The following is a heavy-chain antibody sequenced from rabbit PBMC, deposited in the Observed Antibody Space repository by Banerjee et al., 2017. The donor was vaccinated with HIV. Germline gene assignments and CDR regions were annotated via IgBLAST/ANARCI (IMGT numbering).Heavy chain of an antibody. CDR1: GFSFSSRYD. D-gene: IGHD8-1*01. V-gene: IGHV1S45*01. CDR2: IYTGDGGT. CDR3: ARGADSSYWSFDL. J-gene: IGHJ4*01. Sequence: QEQLEESGGDLVKPEGSLTLTCTASGFSFSSRYDMCWVRQAPGKGPEWIACIYTGDGGTYYASWAKGRFTITKTSSTTVTLQMTSLTAADTATYFCARGADSSYWSFDLWGQGTLVTVS.